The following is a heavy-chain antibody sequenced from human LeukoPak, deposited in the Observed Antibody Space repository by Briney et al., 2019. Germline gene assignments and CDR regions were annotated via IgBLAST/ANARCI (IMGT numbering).Heavy chain of an antibody. D-gene: IGHD6-19*01. Sequence: GGSLRLSCAASGFTFSTYSMNWVRQAPGKGLEWVSSISTSSIYIYYAESMKGRFTISRDNAKNSLCLQMNSLRAEDTAVYYCARDSGIAVATFDYWGQGTLVTVSS. CDR3: ARDSGIAVATFDY. V-gene: IGHV3-21*04. CDR1: GFTFSTYS. CDR2: ISTSSIYI. J-gene: IGHJ4*02.